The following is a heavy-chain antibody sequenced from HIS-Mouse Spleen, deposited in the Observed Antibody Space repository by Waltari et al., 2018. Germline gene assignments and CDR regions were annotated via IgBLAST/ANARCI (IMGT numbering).Heavy chain of an antibody. CDR1: GFTFSSYW. D-gene: IGHD6-19*01. V-gene: IGHV3-74*01. Sequence: EVQLVESGGGLVQPGGSLRLSCAASGFTFSSYWMHWVRQAPGKGLVWVSRIKSVGSSTSYADSVKGRFTISRDNAKNTLYLQMNSLRAEDTAVYYCARDGYSSGRYYFDYWGQGTLVTVSS. J-gene: IGHJ4*02. CDR3: ARDGYSSGRYYFDY. CDR2: IKSVGSST.